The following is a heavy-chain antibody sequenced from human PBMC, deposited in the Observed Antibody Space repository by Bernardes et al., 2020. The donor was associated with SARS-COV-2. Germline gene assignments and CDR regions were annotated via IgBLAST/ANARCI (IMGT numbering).Heavy chain of an antibody. J-gene: IGHJ5*02. CDR3: ARQGRLELPFDP. Sequence: SETLSLTCTVSGGSISSYYWSWIRQPPGKGLEWIGYIYYSGSTNYNPSLKSRVTISVDTSKNQFSLKLSSVTAADTAVYYCARQGRLELPFDPWGQGTLVTVSS. CDR2: IYYSGST. V-gene: IGHV4-59*08. D-gene: IGHD1-7*01. CDR1: GGSISSYY.